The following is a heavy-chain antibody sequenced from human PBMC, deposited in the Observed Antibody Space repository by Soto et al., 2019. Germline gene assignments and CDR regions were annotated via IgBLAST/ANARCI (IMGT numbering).Heavy chain of an antibody. CDR2: ISAYNGNT. V-gene: IGHV1-18*01. CDR1: GYTFTSYG. Sequence: ASVKVSCKASGYTFTSYGISWVRQAPGQGLEWMGWISAYNGNTNYAQKLQGRVTMTTDTSTSTAYMELRSLRSDDTAVYYCARDHRIAVAGNYYYGMDVWGQGTTVTVSS. CDR3: ARDHRIAVAGNYYYGMDV. D-gene: IGHD6-19*01. J-gene: IGHJ6*02.